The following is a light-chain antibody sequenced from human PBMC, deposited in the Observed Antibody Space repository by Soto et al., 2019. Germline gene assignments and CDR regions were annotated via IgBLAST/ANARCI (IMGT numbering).Light chain of an antibody. CDR1: SSDVGGYNY. J-gene: IGLJ1*01. V-gene: IGLV2-14*03. CDR2: DVG. Sequence: QSALTQPASVSGSPGQSITISCTGTSSDVGGYNYVSWYQQHPGKAPKLIIYDVGRRPSGVSNRFSDSKSGNTASLTISGLQAEDEADYYCSSYRSGGTAYVFGTGTKLTVL. CDR3: SSYRSGGTAYV.